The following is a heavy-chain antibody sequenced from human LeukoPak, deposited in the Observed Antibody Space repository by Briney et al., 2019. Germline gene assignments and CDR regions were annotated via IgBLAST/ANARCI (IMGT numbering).Heavy chain of an antibody. D-gene: IGHD6-13*01. CDR1: GFTVSGSW. Sequence: GGSLRLSCAASGFTVSGSWMHWVRQAPGKGLVWVSRINTDGSSTTYADSVKGRFTISRDNANNTLYLQMNSLRGEDTAVYYCARGSSWPDYWGQGTLVTVSS. V-gene: IGHV3-74*01. CDR3: ARGSSWPDY. J-gene: IGHJ4*02. CDR2: INTDGSST.